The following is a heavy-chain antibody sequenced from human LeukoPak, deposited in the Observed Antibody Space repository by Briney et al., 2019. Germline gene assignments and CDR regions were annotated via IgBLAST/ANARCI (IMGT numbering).Heavy chain of an antibody. CDR2: IDWDDDK. CDR3: ARIFSFGYDILTGYPYGMDV. CDR1: GFSLSTSGMC. D-gene: IGHD3-9*01. V-gene: IGHV2-70*01. J-gene: IGHJ6*02. Sequence: QTLSLTCTFSGFSLSTSGMCVTWIRQPPGKALEWLALIDWDDDKYYSTSLKTRLTVSKDNSRHQVVLRMTNMDPVDTATYYCARIFSFGYDILTGYPYGMDVWGQGTTVTVFS.